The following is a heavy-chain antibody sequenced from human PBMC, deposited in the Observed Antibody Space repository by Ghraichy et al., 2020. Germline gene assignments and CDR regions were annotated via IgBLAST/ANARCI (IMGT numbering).Heavy chain of an antibody. Sequence: SETLSLTCTVSGGSISSYDYYWGWIGQPPGKGLEWIGSIFYTGATYYKSSLKSRVTMSVDTSRNQFSLNLSSVTASDTAVYYCARGYYKILTVSVDFWGQGTLVTVSS. CDR3: ARGYYKILTVSVDF. CDR2: IFYTGAT. J-gene: IGHJ4*02. V-gene: IGHV4-39*07. CDR1: GGSISSYDYY. D-gene: IGHD3-9*01.